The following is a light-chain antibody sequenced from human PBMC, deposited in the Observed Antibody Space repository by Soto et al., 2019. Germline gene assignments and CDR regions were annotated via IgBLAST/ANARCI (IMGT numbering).Light chain of an antibody. CDR1: QGISNY. Sequence: DIEMTQSPSSLSASVGDRVTITCQASQGISNYLNWYQQKLGKAPKLLIYDASSLEPGVPSRFSGGTSGTDFTFTISSLQPEDIATYYCQQYHSLPLTVGQGRRLEIK. J-gene: IGKJ5*01. V-gene: IGKV1-33*01. CDR3: QQYHSLPLT. CDR2: DAS.